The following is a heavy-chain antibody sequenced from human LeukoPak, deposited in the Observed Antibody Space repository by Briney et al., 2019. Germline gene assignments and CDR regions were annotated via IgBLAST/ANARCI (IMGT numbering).Heavy chain of an antibody. V-gene: IGHV2-5*08. CDR1: GGSITSYHY. Sequence: TLSLTCTVSGGSITSYHYSWIRQPPGKALEWLAFIYWDDDKRYRPSLESRLTITKDASKNQVVLTMTNMDPVDTATYYCAHKSAGGGTFDYWGQGTLVTVSS. J-gene: IGHJ4*02. CDR2: IYWDDDK. CDR3: AHKSAGGGTFDY. D-gene: IGHD6-13*01.